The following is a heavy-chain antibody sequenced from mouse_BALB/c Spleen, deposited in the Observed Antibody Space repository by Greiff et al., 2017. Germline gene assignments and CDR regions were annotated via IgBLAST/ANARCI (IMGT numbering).Heavy chain of an antibody. J-gene: IGHJ4*01. V-gene: IGHV1-7*01. CDR2: INPSTGYT. CDR1: GYTFTSYW. D-gene: IGHD2-10*01. Sequence: VQLQQSGAELAKPGASVKMSCKASGYTFTSYWMHWVKQRPGQGLEWIGYINPSTGYTEYNQKFKDKATLTADKSSSTAYMQLSSLTSEDSAVYYCARRSAYYGNLYAMDYWGQGTSVTVSS. CDR3: ARRSAYYGNLYAMDY.